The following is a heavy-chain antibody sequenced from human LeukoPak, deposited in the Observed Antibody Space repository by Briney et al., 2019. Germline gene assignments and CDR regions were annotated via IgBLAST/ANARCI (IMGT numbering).Heavy chain of an antibody. J-gene: IGHJ5*02. CDR2: VDYSGSS. Sequence: PSETLSLTCTVSGDSLNTYYWTWIRQTPGKGLEWIGFVDYSGSSNYNPSLKSRVSISIDTSKNQFSLALTSVTPADTAVYYCARVVRGVVTSNWFDPWGQGTLVTVSS. CDR3: ARVVRGVVTSNWFDP. V-gene: IGHV4-59*01. CDR1: GDSLNTYY. D-gene: IGHD2-21*02.